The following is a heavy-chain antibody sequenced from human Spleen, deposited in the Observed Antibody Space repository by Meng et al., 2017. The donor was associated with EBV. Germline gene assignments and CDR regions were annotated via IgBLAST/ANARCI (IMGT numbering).Heavy chain of an antibody. Sequence: QPQPQGPRPVKPPQTLSLTCAISGDSVSNINGGWNWIRQSPSRGLEWLGRTYYRSKWYNDYAVSVKGRITINPDTTKNQVSLQLNSVTPEDTAVYYCAGVGSTISTDWFDTWGQGTLVTVSS. CDR3: AGVGSTISTDWFDT. J-gene: IGHJ5*02. CDR2: TYYRSKWYN. V-gene: IGHV6-1*01. CDR1: GDSVSNINGG. D-gene: IGHD3-9*01.